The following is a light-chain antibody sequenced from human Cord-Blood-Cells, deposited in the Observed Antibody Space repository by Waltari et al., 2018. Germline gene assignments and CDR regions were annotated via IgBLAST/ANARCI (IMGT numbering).Light chain of an antibody. CDR1: QSVLYSSNNKNY. J-gene: IGKJ3*01. Sequence: DIVMTQSPDSLAVSLGERATINCKSSQSVLYSSNNKNYLAWYQQKPGQPPKLLIYWASTRESGVPDRFSGSGSGTDFTLTISSLHAEDVAVYYCQQYYSLLTFGPGTKVDIK. V-gene: IGKV4-1*01. CDR2: WAS. CDR3: QQYYSLLT.